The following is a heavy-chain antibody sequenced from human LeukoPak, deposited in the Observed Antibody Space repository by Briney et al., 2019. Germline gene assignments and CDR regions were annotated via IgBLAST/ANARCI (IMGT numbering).Heavy chain of an antibody. Sequence: GGSLRLSCAASGFTFSTYRMSWVRQAPGKGLEWVANIKQDGSEKHYVDSVKGRFTISRDNAKSSLYLQMSSLRAEDTAVYYCTRVEETATTAAIIRKYSYYYYYMDVWGKGNTVTVSS. V-gene: IGHV3-7*01. CDR3: TRVEETATTAAIIRKYSYYYYYMDV. D-gene: IGHD4-11*01. J-gene: IGHJ6*03. CDR2: IKQDGSEK. CDR1: GFTFSTYR.